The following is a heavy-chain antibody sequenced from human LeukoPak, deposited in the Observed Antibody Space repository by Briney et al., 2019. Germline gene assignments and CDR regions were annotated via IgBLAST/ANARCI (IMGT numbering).Heavy chain of an antibody. CDR3: TREMIFYCDINSCQWWFDP. D-gene: IGHD3/OR15-3a*01. Sequence: GGSLRLSCAASGFTFSSYSMNWVRQAPGKGLEWVSSISSSSSYIYYADSVKGRFTVSRDNAKNTLYLQMNSLTAEDTAVYYCTREMIFYCDINSCQWWFDPWGQGTLVTVSS. CDR1: GFTFSSYS. V-gene: IGHV3-21*01. CDR2: ISSSSSYI. J-gene: IGHJ5*02.